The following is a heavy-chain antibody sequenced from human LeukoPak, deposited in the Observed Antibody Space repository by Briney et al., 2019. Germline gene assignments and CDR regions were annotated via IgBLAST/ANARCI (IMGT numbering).Heavy chain of an antibody. Sequence: PGGSLGLFCAASGFTFSSYAMHWIRQAPGKGLEWVAVISYDGSNKYYAASVKGRFTISRDNSKSTLSLQMNSLRAEDTAVYYCAVVGLHGDYTPPNYWGQGTLVTVSS. D-gene: IGHD4-17*01. V-gene: IGHV3-30-3*02. CDR3: AVVGLHGDYTPPNY. CDR2: ISYDGSNK. CDR1: GFTFSSYA. J-gene: IGHJ4*02.